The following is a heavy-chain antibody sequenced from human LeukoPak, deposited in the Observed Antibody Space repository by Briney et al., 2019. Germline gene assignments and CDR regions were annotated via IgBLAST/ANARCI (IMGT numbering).Heavy chain of an antibody. J-gene: IGHJ5*02. D-gene: IGHD1-14*01. V-gene: IGHV3-23*01. Sequence: GGSLRLSCAASGFTLNSYAMSWVRQARGKGPELVSGFSTSGGNTNYAGSVKGRFTIARDNSKNTLYLQMNSLRAEDTAVYYCAKAPFAVRAVPPYHNPWFVHWGQGTLVTVSS. CDR2: FSTSGGNT. CDR1: GFTLNSYA. CDR3: AKAPFAVRAVPPYHNPWFVH.